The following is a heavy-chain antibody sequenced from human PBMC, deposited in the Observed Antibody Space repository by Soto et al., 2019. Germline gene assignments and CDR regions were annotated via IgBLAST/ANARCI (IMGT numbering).Heavy chain of an antibody. J-gene: IGHJ4*02. Sequence: GGSLRLSCAASGFIFSNYAMSWVRQAPGKGLEWVSSISGSGGSTYYADSVKGRFTISRDNSMNTQYLQMNSLRAEDTAIYYCAKVAAMYSSSWNDCWGQGTLVTVSS. CDR3: AKVAAMYSSSWNDC. CDR2: ISGSGGST. D-gene: IGHD6-13*01. CDR1: GFIFSNYA. V-gene: IGHV3-23*01.